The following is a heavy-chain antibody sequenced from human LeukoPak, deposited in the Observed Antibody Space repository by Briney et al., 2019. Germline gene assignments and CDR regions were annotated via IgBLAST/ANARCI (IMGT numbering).Heavy chain of an antibody. Sequence: PGGSLRLSCAASGFTYNSHGMHWVRQAPGKGLEWVAVIWYDGSNKYYADSVKGRFTISRDNSKNTLYLQMNSLRAEDTAVYYCASGGERRRLPPQYYTVNWGPGTLVTVSS. J-gene: IGHJ4*02. CDR2: IWYDGSNK. D-gene: IGHD2-21*01. CDR3: ASGGERRRLPPQYYTVN. CDR1: GFTYNSHG. V-gene: IGHV3-33*01.